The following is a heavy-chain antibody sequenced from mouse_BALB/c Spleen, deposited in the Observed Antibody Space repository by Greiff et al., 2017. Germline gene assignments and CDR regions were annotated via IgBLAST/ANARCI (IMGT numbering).Heavy chain of an antibody. CDR2: INPSNGRT. Sequence: QVQLQQPGAELVKPGASVKLSCKASGYTFTSYWMHWVKQRPGQGLEWIGEINPSNGRTNYNEKFKSKATLTVDKSSSTAYMQLSSLTSEDSAVYCCARWGTTATAWFAYWGQGTLVTVSA. D-gene: IGHD1-2*01. J-gene: IGHJ3*01. CDR3: ARWGTTATAWFAY. V-gene: IGHV1S81*02. CDR1: GYTFTSYW.